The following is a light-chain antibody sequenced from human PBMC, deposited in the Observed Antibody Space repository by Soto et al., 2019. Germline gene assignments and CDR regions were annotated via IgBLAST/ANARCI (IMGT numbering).Light chain of an antibody. CDR3: QQYGNSSFT. J-gene: IGKJ4*01. CDR2: GAS. Sequence: EIVLTQSPGTLSLSPGERATLSCRASQSVRSNYLAWYQQIPGQAPRLLVYGASSRATGIPDRFSGSGSGTDFTLTIRRLEPEDFAVYYCQQYGNSSFTFGGGTKEDIK. CDR1: QSVRSNY. V-gene: IGKV3-20*01.